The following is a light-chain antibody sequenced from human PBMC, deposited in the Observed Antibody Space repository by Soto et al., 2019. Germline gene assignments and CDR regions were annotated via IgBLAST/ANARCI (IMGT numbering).Light chain of an antibody. V-gene: IGKV3-11*01. CDR3: QQRSNWPPTT. CDR2: DAS. J-gene: IGKJ2*01. Sequence: EIVLTQSPATLSLSPGERATLSCRASQSVSSYLAWYQQKPGQAPRLLIYDASNRATGIPARFSGSGSRTDFTLTISSLKPEDFAVYYCQQRSNWPPTTFGQGTKLEIK. CDR1: QSVSSY.